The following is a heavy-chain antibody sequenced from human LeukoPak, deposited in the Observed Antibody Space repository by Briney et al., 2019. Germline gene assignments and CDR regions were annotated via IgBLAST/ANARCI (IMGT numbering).Heavy chain of an antibody. CDR3: ARGDGDYGWFDP. Sequence: SETLSLTCTVSGGSISSYYWSWIRQAPGKGLEWIGEINHSGSTNYNPSLKSRVTISVDTSKNHFSLKLSSVTAADTAVYYCARGDGDYGWFDPWGQGTWSPSPQ. CDR1: GGSISSYY. V-gene: IGHV4-34*01. J-gene: IGHJ5*02. CDR2: INHSGST. D-gene: IGHD4-17*01.